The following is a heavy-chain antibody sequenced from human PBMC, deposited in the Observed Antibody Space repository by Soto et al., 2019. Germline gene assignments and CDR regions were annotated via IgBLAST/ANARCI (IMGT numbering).Heavy chain of an antibody. CDR3: ARDTILPTTYYYGMDV. CDR1: GFTFSSYS. D-gene: IGHD3-9*01. V-gene: IGHV3-21*01. CDR2: ISSSSSYI. Sequence: GGSLRLSCAASGFTFSSYSMNWVRQAPGKGLEWVSSISSSSSYIYYADSVKGRFTISRDNAKNSLYLQMNSLRAEDTAVYYCARDTILPTTYYYGMDVWGQGTTVTVSS. J-gene: IGHJ6*02.